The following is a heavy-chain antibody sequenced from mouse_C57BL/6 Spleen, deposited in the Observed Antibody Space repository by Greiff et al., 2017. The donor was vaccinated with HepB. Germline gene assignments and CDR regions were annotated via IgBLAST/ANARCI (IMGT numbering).Heavy chain of an antibody. J-gene: IGHJ3*01. Sequence: QVQLQQSGPELVKPGASVKISCKASGYAFSSSWMNWVKQRPGKGLEWIGRIYPGDGDTNYNGKFKGKATLTADKSSSTAYMQLSSLTSEDSAVCFCAREGDYDRFAYWGQGTLVTVSA. CDR2: IYPGDGDT. CDR3: AREGDYDRFAY. CDR1: GYAFSSSW. D-gene: IGHD2-4*01. V-gene: IGHV1-82*01.